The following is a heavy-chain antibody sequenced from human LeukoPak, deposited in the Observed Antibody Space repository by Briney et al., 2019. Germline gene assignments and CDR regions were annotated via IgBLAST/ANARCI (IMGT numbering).Heavy chain of an antibody. Sequence: GGSLRLSCAASGFTFSSYSMNWVRQAPGKGLEWVSSISSSSSYIYYADSVRGRFTISRDNAKNSLYLQMNSLRAEDTAVYYCARGRDGSQSPIDDWGQGTLVTVSS. CDR2: ISSSSSYI. D-gene: IGHD5-24*01. J-gene: IGHJ4*02. V-gene: IGHV3-21*01. CDR1: GFTFSSYS. CDR3: ARGRDGSQSPIDD.